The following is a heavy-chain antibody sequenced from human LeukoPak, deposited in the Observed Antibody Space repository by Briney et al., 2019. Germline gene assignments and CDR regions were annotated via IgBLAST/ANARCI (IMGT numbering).Heavy chain of an antibody. J-gene: IGHJ5*02. Sequence: ASVEVSCKASGGTFSSYAISWVRQATGQGLEWMGWMNPNSGNTGYAQKFQGRVTMTRNTSISTAYMELSSLRSEDTAVYYCARYLLWFGELRWFDPWGQGTLVTVSS. CDR3: ARYLLWFGELRWFDP. V-gene: IGHV1-8*02. CDR2: MNPNSGNT. D-gene: IGHD3-10*01. CDR1: GGTFSSYA.